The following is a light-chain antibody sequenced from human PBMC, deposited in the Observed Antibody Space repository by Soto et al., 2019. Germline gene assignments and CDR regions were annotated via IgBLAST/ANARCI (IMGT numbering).Light chain of an antibody. J-gene: IGKJ1*01. CDR1: QTVKTY. Sequence: DVQMTQSPSSLSASVGDSVTITCRSSQTVKTYLNWYQHKPGKAPQLLIYASSRLQTGVASRFSGSVSGTYFSLTISSLQPEDFATYYCQQTSTTPGTFGQGPKVEIK. CDR2: ASS. CDR3: QQTSTTPGT. V-gene: IGKV1-39*01.